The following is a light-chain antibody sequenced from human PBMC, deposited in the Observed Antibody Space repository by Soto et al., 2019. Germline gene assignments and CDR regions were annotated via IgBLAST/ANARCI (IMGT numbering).Light chain of an antibody. CDR1: QSVPKNY. CDR3: QQYATAQLT. CDR2: DVS. J-gene: IGKJ4*01. Sequence: EIVWTQSPGTLSLSPGEGATLSCRASQSVPKNYLGWYKQKTGQAPRLLIYDVSNRATDVTDRFSGTGSETDFTLTISGLEPEDFAVYYCQQYATAQLTVGGETKLEIK. V-gene: IGKV3-20*01.